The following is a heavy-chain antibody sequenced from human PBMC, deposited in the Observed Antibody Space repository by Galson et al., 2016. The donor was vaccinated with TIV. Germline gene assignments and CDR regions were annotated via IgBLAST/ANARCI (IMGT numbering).Heavy chain of an antibody. CDR1: GGTFSSFV. J-gene: IGHJ6*02. V-gene: IGHV1-69*13. D-gene: IGHD5-18*01. Sequence: SVKVSCKASGGTFSSFVVTWVRQAPGQGLEWMGGIIPLFGEAHYAQKFQGRVTISADESTSTVYMELRSLRSGDTAVYYCAKCRNTAMDTYYYYYGLDVWGQGTTVTASS. CDR3: AKCRNTAMDTYYYYYGLDV. CDR2: IIPLFGEA.